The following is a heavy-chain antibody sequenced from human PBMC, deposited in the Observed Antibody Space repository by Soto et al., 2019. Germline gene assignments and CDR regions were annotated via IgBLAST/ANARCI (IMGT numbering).Heavy chain of an antibody. CDR2: ISGSGDST. D-gene: IGHD5-18*01. CDR1: GFTFSSYA. V-gene: IGHV3-23*01. CDR3: ATGYSYAPFDP. Sequence: PGGSLRLSCAASGFTFSSYAMSWVRQAPGKGLEWISGISGSGDSTYYADSVKGRFTISRDNSKNTLYLQMNNLRAEDTAVYYCATGYSYAPFDPWGQATLVTVSS. J-gene: IGHJ5*02.